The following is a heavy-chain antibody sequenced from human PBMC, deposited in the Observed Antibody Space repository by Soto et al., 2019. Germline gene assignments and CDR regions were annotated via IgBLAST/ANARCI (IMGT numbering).Heavy chain of an antibody. J-gene: IGHJ4*02. Sequence: QLQLQESGPGLVKPSETLSLTCTVSGGSISSSSYYWGWIRQPPGKGLEWIGSIYYSGSTYYNPSLKSRVTISVDTSKNQFSLKLSSVTAADTAVYYCASRHDWSGYYDYWGQGTLVTVSS. CDR1: GGSISSSSYY. D-gene: IGHD3-3*01. CDR2: IYYSGST. V-gene: IGHV4-39*01. CDR3: ASRHDWSGYYDY.